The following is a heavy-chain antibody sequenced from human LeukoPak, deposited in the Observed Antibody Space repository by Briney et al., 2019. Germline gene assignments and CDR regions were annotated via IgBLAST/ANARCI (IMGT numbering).Heavy chain of an antibody. D-gene: IGHD3-22*01. V-gene: IGHV1-69*13. Sequence: SVKVSCKASGGTFSSYAISWVRQAPGQGLEWMGGIIPIFGTANYAQKFQGRVTITADESTSTAYMELSSLRSEDTAVYYCARGGDYYYDSSGDAFDIWGQGTMVTVSS. CDR3: ARGGDYYYDSSGDAFDI. CDR1: GGTFSSYA. CDR2: IIPIFGTA. J-gene: IGHJ3*02.